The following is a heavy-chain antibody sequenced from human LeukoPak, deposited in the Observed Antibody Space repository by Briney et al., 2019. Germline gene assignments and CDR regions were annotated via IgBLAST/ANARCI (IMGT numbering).Heavy chain of an antibody. V-gene: IGHV4-34*01. J-gene: IGHJ3*02. CDR2: INHSGST. D-gene: IGHD3-3*01. Sequence: SETLSLTCAVYGGSLSGYYWSWIRQPPGKGLEWIGEINHSGSTNYNPSLKSRVTISVDTSKNQFSLKLSSVTAADTAVYYCARGLEWLDAFDIWGQGTMVTVSS. CDR1: GGSLSGYY. CDR3: ARGLEWLDAFDI.